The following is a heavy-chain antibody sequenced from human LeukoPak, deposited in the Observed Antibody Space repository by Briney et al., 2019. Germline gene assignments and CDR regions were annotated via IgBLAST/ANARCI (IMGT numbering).Heavy chain of an antibody. D-gene: IGHD6-19*01. CDR1: GFTFSSYA. V-gene: IGHV3-23*01. Sequence: GGSLRLSCAASGFTFSSYAMSWVRQAPGKGLEWVSAISGTGSSTYYADSVKGRFAIPRDNSRNTLYLQMNSLRAEDTAVYYCAKGALAGTGGIPLEYLHHWGQGTLVTVSS. J-gene: IGHJ1*01. CDR3: AKGALAGTGGIPLEYLHH. CDR2: ISGTGSST.